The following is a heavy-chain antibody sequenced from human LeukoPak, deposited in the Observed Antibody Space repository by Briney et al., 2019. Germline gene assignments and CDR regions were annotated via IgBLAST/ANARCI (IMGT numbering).Heavy chain of an antibody. CDR2: ISSSSSYT. CDR3: AKGSYYDSSGSFYFDY. V-gene: IGHV3-21*04. D-gene: IGHD3-22*01. J-gene: IGHJ4*02. CDR1: GFTFSSYS. Sequence: PGGSLRLSCAASGFTFSSYSMNWVRQAPGKGLEWVSSISSSSSYTYYADSVKGRLTISRDNAKNSLYLQMNSLRAEDTAAYYCAKGSYYDSSGSFYFDYWGQGTLVTVSS.